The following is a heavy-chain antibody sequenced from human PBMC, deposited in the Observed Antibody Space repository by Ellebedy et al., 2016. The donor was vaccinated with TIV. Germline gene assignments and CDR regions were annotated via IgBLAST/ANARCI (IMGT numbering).Heavy chain of an antibody. V-gene: IGHV3-74*01. CDR2: INTDDTIT. CDR1: GFTLRNYW. J-gene: IGHJ4*02. Sequence: GESLKISCAASGFTLRNYWMHWVRQAPGQGLGWVSHINTDDTITAYADSVKGRFTISSDNAKNTLYLQMNSLGVEDTAVDFCAVKRIAVRLYDYWGQGTLVTVSP. CDR3: AVKRIAVRLYDY. D-gene: IGHD6-6*01.